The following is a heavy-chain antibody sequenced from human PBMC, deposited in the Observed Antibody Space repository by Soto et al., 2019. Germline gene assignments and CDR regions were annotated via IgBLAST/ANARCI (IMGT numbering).Heavy chain of an antibody. CDR3: ARGALPAAIHHNRFDP. Sequence: SVKVSCKASGGTFSSYAISWVRQAPGQGLEWMGGIIPIFGTANYAQKFQGRVTITADESTSTAYMELSSLRSEDTAVYYCARGALPAAIHHNRFDPWGQGTLVTVSS. D-gene: IGHD2-2*02. V-gene: IGHV1-69*13. CDR2: IIPIFGTA. J-gene: IGHJ5*02. CDR1: GGTFSSYA.